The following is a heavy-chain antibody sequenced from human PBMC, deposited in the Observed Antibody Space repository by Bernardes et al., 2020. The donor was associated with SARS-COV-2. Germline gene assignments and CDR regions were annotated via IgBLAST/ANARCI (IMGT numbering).Heavy chain of an antibody. J-gene: IGHJ5*02. CDR3: ARGRPILLQWLASTNWFDP. Sequence: ETLSLTCAVYGGSFSGYYWSWIRQPPGKGLEWIGEINHSGSTNYNPSLKSRVTISVDTSKNQFSLKLSSVTAADTAVYYCARGRPILLQWLASTNWFDPWGQGTLVTVSS. CDR2: INHSGST. D-gene: IGHD6-19*01. V-gene: IGHV4-34*01. CDR1: GGSFSGYY.